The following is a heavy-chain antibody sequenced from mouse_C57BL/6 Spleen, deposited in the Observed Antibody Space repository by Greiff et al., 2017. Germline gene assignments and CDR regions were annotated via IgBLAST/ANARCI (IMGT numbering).Heavy chain of an antibody. J-gene: IGHJ4*01. V-gene: IGHV5-9-1*02. Sequence: EVKLVESGEGLVKPGGSLKLSCAASGFTFSSYAMSWVRQTPEQRLEWVAYISSGGDYIYYADTVKGRFTISRDNARNTLYLQVSSLQSEDTAMYYCTIDIDYYGSSSGDYAMGGWGQGTSVTVS. CDR2: ISSGGDYI. CDR1: GFTFSSYA. CDR3: TIDIDYYGSSSGDYAMGG. D-gene: IGHD1-1*01.